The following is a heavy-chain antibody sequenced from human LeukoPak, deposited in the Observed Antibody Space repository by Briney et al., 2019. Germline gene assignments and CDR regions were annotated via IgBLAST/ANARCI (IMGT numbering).Heavy chain of an antibody. CDR1: GFTFSNYA. CDR2: IKEDGSEK. D-gene: IGHD6-6*01. J-gene: IGHJ4*02. CDR3: ARESGSSGYGY. V-gene: IGHV3-7*01. Sequence: GGSLRLSCAVSGFTFSNYAMNWVRQAPGKGLEWVASIKEDGSEKYYVDSVKGRFTLSRDIAKNLLYLQMNSLRAEDTAVYYCARESGSSGYGYWGQGTLVTVSS.